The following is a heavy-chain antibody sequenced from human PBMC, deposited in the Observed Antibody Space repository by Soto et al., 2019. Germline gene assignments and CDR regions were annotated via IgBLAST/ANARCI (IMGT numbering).Heavy chain of an antibody. Sequence: EVQLVESGGGLVQPGGSLRLSCAASEFTFSGRPVHWVRQAPGKGLVWVSGIDKVGTDSTYADSVKGRFTSSRDNAKNTVYLQMNSLRVEDTAVYYCARGWFGPDVWGKRDHGHRLL. CDR3: ARGWFGPDV. D-gene: IGHD3-10*01. J-gene: IGHJ6*03. CDR2: IDKVGTDS. CDR1: EFTFSGRP. V-gene: IGHV3-74*01.